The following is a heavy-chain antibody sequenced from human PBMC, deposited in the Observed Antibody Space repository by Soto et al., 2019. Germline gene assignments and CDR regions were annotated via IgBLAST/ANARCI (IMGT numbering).Heavy chain of an antibody. CDR1: GFTFSDYY. CDR2: SRDKGNSYST. Sequence: GGSLRLSCAGSGFTFSDYYIDWVRQAPGKGLEWVGRSRDKGNSYSTDYAASVKGRFTVSRDTSKNSLYLQMNSLRADDTALYYCARSIPGTTSFDSWGQGTPVTVSS. D-gene: IGHD1-7*01. CDR3: ARSIPGTTSFDS. V-gene: IGHV3-72*01. J-gene: IGHJ4*02.